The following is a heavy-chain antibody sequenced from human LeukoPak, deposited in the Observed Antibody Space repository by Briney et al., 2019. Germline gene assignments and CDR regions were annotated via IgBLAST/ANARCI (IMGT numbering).Heavy chain of an antibody. CDR3: AKDIKYSSSANPPGY. Sequence: GGSLRLSCAASGFTFSSYSMNWVRQAPGKGLEWVSAISGSGGSTYYADSVKGRFTISRDNSKNTLYLQMNSLRAEDTAVYYCAKDIKYSSSANPPGYWGQGTLVTVSS. CDR1: GFTFSSYS. J-gene: IGHJ4*02. CDR2: ISGSGGST. D-gene: IGHD6-6*01. V-gene: IGHV3-23*01.